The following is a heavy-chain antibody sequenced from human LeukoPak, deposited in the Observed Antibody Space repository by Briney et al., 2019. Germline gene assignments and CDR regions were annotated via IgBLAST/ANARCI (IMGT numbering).Heavy chain of an antibody. J-gene: IGHJ4*02. Sequence: GGSLRLSCAASGFTFSGYGMSWVRQASGKGLEWVGRIRSKANSYATAYAASVKGRFTISRDDSKNTAYLQMNSLKTEDTAVYYCTRLAVYDSKGGGDYWGQGTLVTVSS. CDR3: TRLAVYDSKGGGDY. V-gene: IGHV3-73*01. CDR1: GFTFSGYG. D-gene: IGHD3-22*01. CDR2: IRSKANSYAT.